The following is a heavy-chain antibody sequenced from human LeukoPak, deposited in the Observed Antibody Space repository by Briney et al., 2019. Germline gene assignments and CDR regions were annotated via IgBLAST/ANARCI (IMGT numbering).Heavy chain of an antibody. J-gene: IGHJ4*02. V-gene: IGHV3-74*01. D-gene: IGHD5-18*01. CDR3: AREGRGYSYAFEY. CDR1: GFTFSSYS. Sequence: PGGSLRLSCAASGFTFSSYSMNWVRQAPGKGLVWVSRINSDGSSTTYADSVKGRFTISRDSGQNTLYLQMNSLRAEDTAVYYCAREGRGYSYAFEYWGQGTLVTVSS. CDR2: INSDGSST.